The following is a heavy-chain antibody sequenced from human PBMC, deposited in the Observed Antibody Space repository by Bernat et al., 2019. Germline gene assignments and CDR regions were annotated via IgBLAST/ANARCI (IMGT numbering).Heavy chain of an antibody. CDR3: AKRGYCSGGSCYSVLSYYYYSMDV. Sequence: EVQLLESGGGLVQPGGSLRLSCAASGFTFSSYAMSWVRQAPGKGLEWVSAISGSGGSTYYADSVKGRFTISRDNSKNTLYLQMNSLRAEDTAVYYCAKRGYCSGGSCYSVLSYYYYSMDVWGQGTTVTVSS. J-gene: IGHJ6*02. D-gene: IGHD2-15*01. CDR1: GFTFSSYA. V-gene: IGHV3-23*01. CDR2: ISGSGGST.